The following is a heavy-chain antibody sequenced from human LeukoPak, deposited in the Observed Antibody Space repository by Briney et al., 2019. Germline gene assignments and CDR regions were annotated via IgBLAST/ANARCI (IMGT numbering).Heavy chain of an antibody. V-gene: IGHV1-69*05. Sequence: SVKVSCKASGGTFSSYDISWVRQAPGQGLEWMGGIMPMFGKTNYAQKFQGRVTMTRDMSTSTVYMELSSLRSEDTAVYYCASAVRSHAFDIWGQGTMVTVSS. CDR1: GGTFSSYD. J-gene: IGHJ3*02. CDR3: ASAVRSHAFDI. CDR2: IMPMFGKT.